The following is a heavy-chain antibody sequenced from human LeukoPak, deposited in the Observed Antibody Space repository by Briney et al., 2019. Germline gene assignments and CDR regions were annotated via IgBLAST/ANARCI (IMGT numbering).Heavy chain of an antibody. D-gene: IGHD3-9*01. V-gene: IGHV4-59*01. Sequence: SETLSLTCTVSGGSISSYYWSWIRQPPGKGLEWIGYIYYSGSTNYNPSLKSRVTISVDTSKNQFSLKLSSVTAADTAVYYCARVGAARLASGYYFDYWGQGTLVTVSS. CDR1: GGSISSYY. CDR3: ARVGAARLASGYYFDY. CDR2: IYYSGST. J-gene: IGHJ4*02.